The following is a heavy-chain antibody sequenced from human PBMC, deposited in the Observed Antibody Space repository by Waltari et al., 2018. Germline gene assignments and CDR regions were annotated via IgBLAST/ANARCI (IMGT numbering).Heavy chain of an antibody. J-gene: IGHJ4*02. CDR1: GGIFSSYA. Sequence: QVQLVQSGAEVKRPGSSVKVSCKASGGIFSSYAISWVRQAPGQGLEWMGGFIPIAGTAKYAQKFQGSVTITADDATSTAYMELSSLTSDDTAVYYCASYGSATYYIWFSDSWGQGTLVTVSS. V-gene: IGHV1-69*01. CDR2: FIPIAGTA. D-gene: IGHD3-10*01. CDR3: ASYGSATYYIWFSDS.